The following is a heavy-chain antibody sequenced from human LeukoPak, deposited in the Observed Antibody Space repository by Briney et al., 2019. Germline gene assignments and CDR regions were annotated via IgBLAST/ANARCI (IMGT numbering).Heavy chain of an antibody. Sequence: PGGSLRLSCAASGFTFSSYAMRWVRQAPGKGLEWVAVISYDGSNKYYADSVKGRFTISRDNSKNTLYLQMNSLRAEDTAVYYCARDYCSGGSCYSKNWFDPWGQGTLVTVSS. CDR1: GFTFSSYA. CDR2: ISYDGSNK. V-gene: IGHV3-30-3*01. CDR3: ARDYCSGGSCYSKNWFDP. D-gene: IGHD2-15*01. J-gene: IGHJ5*02.